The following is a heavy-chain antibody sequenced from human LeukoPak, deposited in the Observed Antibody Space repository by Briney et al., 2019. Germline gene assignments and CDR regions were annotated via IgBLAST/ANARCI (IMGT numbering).Heavy chain of an antibody. Sequence: ASVKVSCKASGYTFTSYGISWVRQAPGQGLQWMGLINPSDGSTTYARKFQGRVTMTRDMSTSTVYMELSSLRSEDTAIYYCARGLSYDGDDYWGQGTLVTVSS. V-gene: IGHV1-46*01. CDR3: ARGLSYDGDDY. CDR2: INPSDGST. D-gene: IGHD3-22*01. CDR1: GYTFTSYG. J-gene: IGHJ4*02.